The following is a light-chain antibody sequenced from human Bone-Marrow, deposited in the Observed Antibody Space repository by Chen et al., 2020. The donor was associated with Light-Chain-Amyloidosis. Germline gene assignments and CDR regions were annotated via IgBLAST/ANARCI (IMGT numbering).Light chain of an antibody. Sequence: SYELTQPPSVSVSPGQTARLTCSGDALTTKYAYCYQQKPGQAPVLVIHRDTERPSGISERFSGSSSGTTATLTISGVQAEDEADYHCQSADSSGTYEVIFGGGTKLTVL. J-gene: IGLJ2*01. CDR3: QSADSSGTYEVI. V-gene: IGLV3-25*03. CDR1: ALTTKY. CDR2: RDT.